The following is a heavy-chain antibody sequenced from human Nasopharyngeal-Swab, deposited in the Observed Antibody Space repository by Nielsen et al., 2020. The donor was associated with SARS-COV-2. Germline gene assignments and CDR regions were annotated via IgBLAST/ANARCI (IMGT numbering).Heavy chain of an antibody. CDR2: IGDKYHNYAT. V-gene: IGHV3-73*01. CDR3: TTDFYFDY. J-gene: IGHJ4*02. Sequence: GESLKLSCAASGFIFSASALHWVRPASGKGLDWVGRIGDKYHNYATTYGASVQGRFTISRDDSKNTAFLQMDSLKTEDTALYYCTTDFYFDYWGQGTLVTVSS. CDR1: GFIFSASA.